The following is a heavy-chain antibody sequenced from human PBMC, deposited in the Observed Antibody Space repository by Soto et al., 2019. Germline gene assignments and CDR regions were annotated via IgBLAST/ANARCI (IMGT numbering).Heavy chain of an antibody. CDR1: GGTFSSYA. CDR2: IIPMYGPA. D-gene: IGHD3-10*01. V-gene: IGHV1-69*01. J-gene: IGHJ5*02. CDR3: ARVTAMVRGVIDNWFDP. Sequence: QVPLVQSGAEVKKPGSSVTVSCKASGGTFSSYAIHWVRQAPGQGLEWMGGIIPMYGPAKYAQRFQGRVTITADESTTTVYMELTSLTYQDRAVYYCARVTAMVRGVIDNWFDPWGHGTLVTVSS.